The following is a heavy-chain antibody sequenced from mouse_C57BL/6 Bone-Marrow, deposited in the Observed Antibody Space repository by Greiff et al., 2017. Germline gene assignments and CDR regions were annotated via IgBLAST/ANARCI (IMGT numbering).Heavy chain of an antibody. V-gene: IGHV1-55*01. CDR1: GYTFTSYW. CDR3: ARCRCGHAMDY. CDR2: IYPGSGST. J-gene: IGHJ4*01. Sequence: QVQLQQPGAELVKPGASVKMSCKASGYTFTSYWITWVKQRPGQGLEWIGDIYPGSGSTNYNEKFKSKATLTVDTSSSTAYMQLSSLTSEESAVYYCARCRCGHAMDYWGQGTSVTVSS.